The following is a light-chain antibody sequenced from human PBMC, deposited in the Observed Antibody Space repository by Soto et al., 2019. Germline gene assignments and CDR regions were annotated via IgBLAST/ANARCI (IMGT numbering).Light chain of an antibody. V-gene: IGLV2-14*01. J-gene: IGLJ3*02. CDR3: SSYTISNTWV. CDR1: SSDVGDYSY. Sequence: QSALTQPASVSGSPGQSITISCTGTSSDVGDYSYVSWYQQHPGKAPKLMIYAVSNRPSGVSNRFSGSKSGNTASLTISGLQAEAEADYYCSSYTISNTWVFGGGTKVTVL. CDR2: AVS.